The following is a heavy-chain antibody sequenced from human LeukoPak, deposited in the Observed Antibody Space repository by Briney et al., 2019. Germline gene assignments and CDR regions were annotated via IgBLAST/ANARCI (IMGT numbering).Heavy chain of an antibody. CDR1: GFTFSSYW. D-gene: IGHD5-18*01. J-gene: IGHJ4*02. CDR2: IKQDGSEK. Sequence: GGSLRLSCAASGFTFSSYWMSWVRQAPGKGLEWVANIKQDGSEKYYVDSVKGRFTISRDNAKNSLYLQMNSLRAEDAAVYYCARGRRGYSYGLDYWGQGTLVTVSS. CDR3: ARGRRGYSYGLDY. V-gene: IGHV3-7*04.